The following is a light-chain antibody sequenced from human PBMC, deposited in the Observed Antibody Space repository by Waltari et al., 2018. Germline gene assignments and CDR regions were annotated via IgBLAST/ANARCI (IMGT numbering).Light chain of an antibody. CDR3: HSRDGSGVGGS. V-gene: IGLV3-19*01. CDR1: SLRSYY. CDR2: DKN. J-gene: IGLJ2*01. Sequence: SSELTQDPAVSVAMGQTVRITCQGDSLRSYYASWYQQRPGQAPILVNYDKNNRPSGVPDRFSGSSSDDAASLTITGAQAEDEGSYYCHSRDGSGVGGSFGGGTKLTVL.